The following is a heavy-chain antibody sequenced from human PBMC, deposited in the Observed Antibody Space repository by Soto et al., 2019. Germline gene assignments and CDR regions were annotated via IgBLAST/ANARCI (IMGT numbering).Heavy chain of an antibody. J-gene: IGHJ4*02. Sequence: EVRLVESGGGLIQPGGSLRLSCAASGFTVSSSSMSWVRQAPGKGLEWVSVIYSGGGTYYADSVRGRFTISRDNSKNTLYLQMNSLGAEDTAVYYCARGHPGVEVTAPCYWGQGTLVTVSS. CDR3: ARGHPGVEVTAPCY. D-gene: IGHD3-3*01. CDR2: IYSGGGT. CDR1: GFTVSSSS. V-gene: IGHV3-53*01.